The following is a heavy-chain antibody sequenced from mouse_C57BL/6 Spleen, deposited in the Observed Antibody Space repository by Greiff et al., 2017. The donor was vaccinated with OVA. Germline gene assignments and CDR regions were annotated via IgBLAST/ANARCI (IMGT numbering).Heavy chain of an antibody. Sequence: EVNVVESGGGLVQPGGSMKLSCAASGFTFSDAWMDWVRQSPEKGLEWVAEIRNKANNHATYYAESVKGRFTISRDDSKSSVYLQMNSLRAVDTGIYYCARPRYYGSSYWYFDVWGTGTTVTVSS. CDR1: GFTFSDAW. J-gene: IGHJ1*03. CDR2: IRNKANNHAT. D-gene: IGHD1-1*01. V-gene: IGHV6-6*01. CDR3: ARPRYYGSSYWYFDV.